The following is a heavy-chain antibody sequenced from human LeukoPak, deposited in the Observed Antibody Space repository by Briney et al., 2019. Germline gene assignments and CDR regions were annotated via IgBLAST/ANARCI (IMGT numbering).Heavy chain of an antibody. J-gene: IGHJ1*01. V-gene: IGHV4-59*12. CDR1: GGSISSYY. CDR3: ARVRAVAGTAL. CDR2: IYYSGST. Sequence: SETLSLTCTVSGGSISSYYWSWIRQPPGKGLEWIGYIYYSGSTNYNPSLKSRVTISVDTSKNQFSLKLSSVTAADTAVYYCARVRAVAGTALWGQGTLVTVSS. D-gene: IGHD6-19*01.